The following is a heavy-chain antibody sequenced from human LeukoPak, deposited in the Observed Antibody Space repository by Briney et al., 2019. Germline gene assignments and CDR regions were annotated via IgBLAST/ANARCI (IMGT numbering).Heavy chain of an antibody. CDR3: ARAAASLFDY. Sequence: SETLSLTCTVSGGSISSYYWSWIRQPPGKGLEWIGYIYYSGSTNYNPSLKSRVTISVDTSKNQFSLKLSSVTAADTAVYYCARAAASLFDYWGQGTLVTVSS. J-gene: IGHJ4*02. CDR2: IYYSGST. D-gene: IGHD6-13*01. V-gene: IGHV4-59*01. CDR1: GGSISSYY.